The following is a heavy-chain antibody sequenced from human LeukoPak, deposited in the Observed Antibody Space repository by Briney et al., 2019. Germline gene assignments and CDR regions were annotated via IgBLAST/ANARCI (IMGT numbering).Heavy chain of an antibody. D-gene: IGHD3/OR15-3a*01. Sequence: SETLSLTCTVSGGSISSYYWSWIRQPPGKGLEWIGEINHSGSTSYNPSLKSRVTISVDTSKNQFFLKLSSVTAADTAVYYCARPGTEHWFDPWGQGTLVTVSS. V-gene: IGHV4-34*01. CDR3: ARPGTEHWFDP. J-gene: IGHJ5*02. CDR1: GGSISSYY. CDR2: INHSGST.